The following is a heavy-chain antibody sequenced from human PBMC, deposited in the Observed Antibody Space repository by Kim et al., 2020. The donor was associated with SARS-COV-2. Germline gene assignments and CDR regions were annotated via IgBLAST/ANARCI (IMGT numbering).Heavy chain of an antibody. CDR1: GDTFTSYA. V-gene: IGHV1-69*13. CDR2: IIPIFGTP. D-gene: IGHD5-12*01. Sequence: SVKVSCKASGDTFTSYAISWVRQAPGQGLEWMGGIIPIFGTPNYAQKFQGRVTITADDSTSTAYMELSSLRSEDTAVYYCARVDSSYDPPVDYWGQGTLVTVSS. CDR3: ARVDSSYDPPVDY. J-gene: IGHJ4*02.